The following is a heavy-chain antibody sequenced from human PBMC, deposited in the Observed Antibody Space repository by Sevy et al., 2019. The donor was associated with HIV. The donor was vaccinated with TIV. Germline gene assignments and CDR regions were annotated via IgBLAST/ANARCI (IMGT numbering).Heavy chain of an antibody. V-gene: IGHV1-2*02. J-gene: IGHJ4*02. CDR3: ARAGTLYSGYTYGSIDF. Sequence: ASVKVSFKASGYTFTGDYMHWVRQTPGQGLEWMGWINPKRGDTKSAQRFQGRVTMTRDTSISTAYMELSRLRSDDTAVYYCARAGTLYSGYTYGSIDFWGQGTLVTVSS. CDR2: INPKRGDT. CDR1: GYTFTGDY. D-gene: IGHD5-18*01.